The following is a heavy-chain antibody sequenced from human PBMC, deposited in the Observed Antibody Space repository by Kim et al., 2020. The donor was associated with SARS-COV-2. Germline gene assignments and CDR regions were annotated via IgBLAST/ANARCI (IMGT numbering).Heavy chain of an antibody. Sequence: MKGRSTISRDNSKNTVYLQMNSLRAEDTSVYYCAKDRTRRNYYYYGKDVWGQGTTVTDSS. D-gene: IGHD6-6*01. J-gene: IGHJ6*02. CDR3: AKDRTRRNYYYYGKDV. V-gene: IGHV3-23*01.